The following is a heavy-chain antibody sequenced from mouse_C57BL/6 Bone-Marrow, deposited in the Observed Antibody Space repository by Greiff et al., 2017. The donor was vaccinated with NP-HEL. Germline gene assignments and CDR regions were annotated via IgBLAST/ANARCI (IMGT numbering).Heavy chain of an antibody. CDR3: ARGRRFPYYGNWYFDV. J-gene: IGHJ1*03. D-gene: IGHD1-1*01. V-gene: IGHV7-1*01. CDR1: GFTFSDFY. CDR2: SRNKANDYTT. Sequence: EVKLMESGGGLVQSGRSLRLSCATSGFTFSDFYMEWVRQAPGKGLEWIAASRNKANDYTTEYSASVKGRFIVSRDTSQSILYLQMNALRAEDTAIYYCARGRRFPYYGNWYFDVWGTGTTVTVSS.